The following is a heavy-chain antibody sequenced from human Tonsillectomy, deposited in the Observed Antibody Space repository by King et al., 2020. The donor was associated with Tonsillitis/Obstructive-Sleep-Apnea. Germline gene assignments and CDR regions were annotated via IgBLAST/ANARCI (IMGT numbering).Heavy chain of an antibody. J-gene: IGHJ4*02. V-gene: IGHV3-72*01. CDR2: TRNKAHSYTT. Sequence: VQLVESGGGLVQPGGSLRLSCAASGFTFSDHYMDWVRQASGKGLEWGGRTRNKAHSYTTEYAASVKGRFTISRDDSENSLYLQMNSLKTEDTAVYYCARVRTSSPVYNLDYWGQGTLVTVSS. CDR1: GFTFSDHY. D-gene: IGHD1-14*01. CDR3: ARVRTSSPVYNLDY.